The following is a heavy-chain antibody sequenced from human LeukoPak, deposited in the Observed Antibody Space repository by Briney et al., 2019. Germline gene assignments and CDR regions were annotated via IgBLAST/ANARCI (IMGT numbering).Heavy chain of an antibody. CDR3: AHKTYYDFWSGYYPDY. J-gene: IGHJ4*02. Sequence: SGPTLVKPTQTLTLTCTFSGFSLSTSGVGVGWIRQPPGKALEWLALIYWYDDKRYSPSLKSRLTITKDTSKNQVVLTMTNMGPVDTATYYCAHKTYYDFWSGYYPDYWGQGTLVTVSS. CDR1: GFSLSTSGVG. D-gene: IGHD3-3*01. V-gene: IGHV2-5*01. CDR2: IYWYDDK.